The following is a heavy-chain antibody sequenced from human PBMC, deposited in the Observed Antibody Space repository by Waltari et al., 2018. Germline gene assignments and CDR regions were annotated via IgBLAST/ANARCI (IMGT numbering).Heavy chain of an antibody. CDR3: AKVEPRFLGEFDY. CDR1: GFTFSSYA. Sequence: EVQLLESGGGLVQPGGSLRLSCAAAGFTFSSYAMSWVRQAPGKGLEWVSAISGSGGSTYYADSVKGRFTISRDNSKNTLYLQMNSLRAEATAVYYCAKVEPRFLGEFDYWGQGTLVTVSS. V-gene: IGHV3-23*01. CDR2: ISGSGGST. D-gene: IGHD3-3*01. J-gene: IGHJ4*02.